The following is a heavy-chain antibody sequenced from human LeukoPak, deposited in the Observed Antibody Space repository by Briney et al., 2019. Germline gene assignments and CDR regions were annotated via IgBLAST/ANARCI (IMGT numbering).Heavy chain of an antibody. CDR1: GGSIRSSSYY. J-gene: IGHJ3*02. CDR2: IFYSGST. Sequence: SETLSLTCTVSGGSIRSSSYYWGWIRQPPGKGLEWIGSIFYSGSTYYNPSLKSRVTISVDTSKNQFSLKLSSVTAADTAVYYCARISGITMIVVIISQDAFDIWGQGTMVTVSS. CDR3: ARISGITMIVVIISQDAFDI. D-gene: IGHD3-22*01. V-gene: IGHV4-39*07.